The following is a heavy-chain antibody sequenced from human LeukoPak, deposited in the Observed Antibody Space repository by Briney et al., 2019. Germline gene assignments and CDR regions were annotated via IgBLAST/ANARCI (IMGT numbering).Heavy chain of an antibody. J-gene: IGHJ4*02. Sequence: PGRSLRLSCTASGFTFSDYAMSWVRQAPGKGLEWVGFIRSKAYGGTTEYAASVKGRFTISRDDSKSIAYLEMNSLITEDTAVYYCTRGNQVPLYFFDYWGQGTLATVSS. V-gene: IGHV3-49*04. CDR1: GFTFSDYA. CDR3: TRGNQVPLYFFDY. D-gene: IGHD2-2*01. CDR2: IRSKAYGGTT.